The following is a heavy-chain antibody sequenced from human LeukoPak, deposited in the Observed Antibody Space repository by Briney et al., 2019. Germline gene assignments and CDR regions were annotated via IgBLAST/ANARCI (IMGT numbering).Heavy chain of an antibody. Sequence: ASVKLSCKASGYTFNAYVIHWVRQGPGQSLEWVGCINAGNGDTTYSQKFQGRVTIARDTSASTAYMELNSLRSEDTAVYYCARDSPYTSGWFGYSDSWGQGTLVTVSS. CDR1: GYTFNAYV. J-gene: IGHJ4*02. D-gene: IGHD6-19*01. CDR2: INAGNGDT. CDR3: ARDSPYTSGWFGYSDS. V-gene: IGHV1-3*01.